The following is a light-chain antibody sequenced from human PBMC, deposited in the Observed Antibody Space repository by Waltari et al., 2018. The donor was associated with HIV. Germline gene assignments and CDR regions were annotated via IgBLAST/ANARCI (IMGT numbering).Light chain of an antibody. J-gene: IGKJ1*01. Sequence: VMTQSPATLSVSPGERAALACRASQSVSSNLAWYQQKPGQAPRLLIYAASTRVTGVPVRISGSGSGTEFTLTISSLQSEDFAVYYCQQYNDWPRTFGQGTKVEIK. CDR3: QQYNDWPRT. CDR1: QSVSSN. CDR2: AAS. V-gene: IGKV3-15*01.